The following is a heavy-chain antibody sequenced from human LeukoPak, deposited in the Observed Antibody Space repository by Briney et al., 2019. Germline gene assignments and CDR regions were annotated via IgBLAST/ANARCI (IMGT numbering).Heavy chain of an antibody. V-gene: IGHV4-34*01. CDR3: ARGGSDYDSSGYYSLGY. J-gene: IGHJ4*02. CDR2: INHSGST. CDR1: GGSFSGYY. D-gene: IGHD3-22*01. Sequence: SETLSLTCAVYGGSFSGYYWSWIRQPPGKGLEWIGEINHSGSTNYNPSLKSRVTISVDTSKNQFSLKLSSVTAADTAVYYCARGGSDYDSSGYYSLGYWGQGTLVTVSS.